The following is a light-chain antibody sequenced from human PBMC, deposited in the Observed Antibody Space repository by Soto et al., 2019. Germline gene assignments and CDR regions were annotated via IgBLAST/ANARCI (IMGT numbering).Light chain of an antibody. CDR1: QSVSTY. Sequence: EIVLTQSPATLSLSPGEGATLSCRASQSVSTYLAWYHQKPGQAPRLLIYGAFNRATGIQARFSDSGSGTDFTLAISSLEPEDFAVYYCRQGGSFGGGTKVEIK. J-gene: IGKJ4*01. V-gene: IGKV3-11*01. CDR3: RQGGS. CDR2: GAF.